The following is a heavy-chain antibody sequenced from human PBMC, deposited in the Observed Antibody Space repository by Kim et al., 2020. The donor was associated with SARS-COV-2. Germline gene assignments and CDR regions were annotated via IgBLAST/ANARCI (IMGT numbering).Heavy chain of an antibody. D-gene: IGHD2-15*01. J-gene: IGHJ5*02. Sequence: LKRRVTMSVDTSKNQFSLKLSSVTAAGTAVYYCARAYCSGGSCYSNWFDPWGQGTLVTVSS. CDR3: ARAYCSGGSCYSNWFDP. V-gene: IGHV4-4*06.